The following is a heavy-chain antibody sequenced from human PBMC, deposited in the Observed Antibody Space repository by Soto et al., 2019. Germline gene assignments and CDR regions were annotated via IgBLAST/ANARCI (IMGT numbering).Heavy chain of an antibody. CDR3: AGLRQQLDKNFDY. CDR2: IYYSGST. D-gene: IGHD6-13*01. J-gene: IGHJ4*02. CDR1: GGSISSYY. Sequence: SETLSLTCTVSGGSISSYYWSWIRQPPGKGLEWIGYIYYSGSTNSNPSLKSRVTISVDTSKNQFSLKLSSVTAADTAVYYCAGLRQQLDKNFDYWGQGTLVTVSS. V-gene: IGHV4-59*08.